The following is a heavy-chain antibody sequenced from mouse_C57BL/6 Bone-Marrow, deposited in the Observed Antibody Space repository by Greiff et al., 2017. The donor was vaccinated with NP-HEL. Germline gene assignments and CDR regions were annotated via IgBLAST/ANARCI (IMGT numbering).Heavy chain of an antibody. CDR3: ARRVHYYGSSYWYFDV. CDR1: GYTFTSYT. V-gene: IGHV1-4*01. CDR2: INPSSGYT. J-gene: IGHJ1*03. D-gene: IGHD1-1*01. Sequence: QVQLQQSGAELARPGASVKMSCKASGYTFTSYTMHWVKQRPGQGLEWIGYINPSSGYTKYNQKFKDKATLTADKYSSTAYMQLSSLTSEDSAVYYCARRVHYYGSSYWYFDVWGTGTTVTVSS.